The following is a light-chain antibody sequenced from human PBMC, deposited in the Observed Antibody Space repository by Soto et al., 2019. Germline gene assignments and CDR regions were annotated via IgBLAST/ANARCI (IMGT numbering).Light chain of an antibody. CDR2: AAS. Sequence: DIQLTQSPSFLSASVGDRVTITCRASQDISSHLAWYQQKPGKAPKLLIYAASTLQSGVPSGFGGSGSGTEFTLTITSLQPEDFAIYYCQQVKTYPLTFGGGTKVEIK. V-gene: IGKV1-9*01. CDR1: QDISSH. CDR3: QQVKTYPLT. J-gene: IGKJ4*01.